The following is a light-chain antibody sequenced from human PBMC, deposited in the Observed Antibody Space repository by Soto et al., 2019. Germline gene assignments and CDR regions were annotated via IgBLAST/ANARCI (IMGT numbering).Light chain of an antibody. J-gene: IGKJ4*01. CDR2: GAS. CDR3: QQYNDWPLT. Sequence: DIQMTQSPPSLSASVADRVTFTCRASQNIVTYLNWYQQKPGKAPRLLIYGASSLQTGVPSRFSGSGSGTEFTLTIISLQSEDSAVYYCQQYNDWPLTFGGGTKVEIK. V-gene: IGKV1-39*01. CDR1: QNIVTY.